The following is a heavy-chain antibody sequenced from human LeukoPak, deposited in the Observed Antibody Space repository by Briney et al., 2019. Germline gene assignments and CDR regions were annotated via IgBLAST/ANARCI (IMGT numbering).Heavy chain of an antibody. V-gene: IGHV1-18*01. CDR1: GYTFTSYG. CDR3: ARRSTLFSSGRFYFDY. Sequence: ASVKVSCKASGYTFTSYGISWVRQAPGQGLEWMGWISPYNANTNYAQKLQGRVTMTTDTSTSTAYMELRSLRSDDTAVYYCARRSTLFSSGRFYFDYWGQGTLVTVSS. D-gene: IGHD3-22*01. J-gene: IGHJ4*02. CDR2: ISPYNANT.